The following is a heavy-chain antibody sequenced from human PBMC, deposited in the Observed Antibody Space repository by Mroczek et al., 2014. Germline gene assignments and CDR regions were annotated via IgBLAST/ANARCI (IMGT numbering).Heavy chain of an antibody. J-gene: IGHJ4*02. CDR1: GFIFSSYN. V-gene: IGHV3-33*01. Sequence: VQLQESGGGVVQPETSLRISCAASGFIFSSYNMHWVRQAPGKGLEWVAFIRHDETDKYYADSVRGRFTVSRDNSKNTVYLQMNSLRAEDTAVYHCARDGRDAAPFSFDNWGQGTLVTVSS. CDR3: ARDGRDAAPFSFDN. D-gene: IGHD6-6*01. CDR2: IRHDETDK.